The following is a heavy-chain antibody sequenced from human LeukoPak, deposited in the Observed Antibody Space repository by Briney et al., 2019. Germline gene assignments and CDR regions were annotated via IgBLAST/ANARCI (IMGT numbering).Heavy chain of an antibody. V-gene: IGHV4-61*02. Sequence: PSQTLSLTCPVSGGSISSGSYYWSWIRQPAGKGLEWIGRIYTSGSTNYNPSLKSRVTISVDTSKNQFSLKLSSVTAADTAVYYCARELLGYCSSTSCHTADWFDPWGQGTLVTVSS. J-gene: IGHJ5*02. D-gene: IGHD2-2*01. CDR1: GGSISSGSYY. CDR2: IYTSGST. CDR3: ARELLGYCSSTSCHTADWFDP.